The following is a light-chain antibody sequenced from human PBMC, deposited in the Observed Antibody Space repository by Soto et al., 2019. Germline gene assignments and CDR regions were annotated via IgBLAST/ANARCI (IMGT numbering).Light chain of an antibody. J-gene: IGLJ2*01. V-gene: IGLV1-47*01. CDR1: SSNIGSTF. Sequence: QSALTQPPSASGTPGQRVTIPCSGSSSNIGSTFVYWYQQLPGTAPKLLIYRNNQRPSGVPARFSGSKSGTSASLAISGRRSEDEADYYCAAWDDSLSVVFGGGTKLTVL. CDR3: AAWDDSLSVV. CDR2: RNN.